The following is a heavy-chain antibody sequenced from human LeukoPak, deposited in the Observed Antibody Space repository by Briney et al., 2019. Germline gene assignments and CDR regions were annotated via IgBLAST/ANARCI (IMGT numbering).Heavy chain of an antibody. Sequence: GESLKISCAASGFTFSSYGMHWVRQAPGKGLEWVAVIWSDGSSKHYADSVKGRFTISRDNSKNTLYLQMNSLRAEDTAVYYCAKSPAGIPDYWGQGTLVTVSS. J-gene: IGHJ4*02. CDR2: IWSDGSSK. D-gene: IGHD2-15*01. CDR3: AKSPAGIPDY. V-gene: IGHV3-30*02. CDR1: GFTFSSYG.